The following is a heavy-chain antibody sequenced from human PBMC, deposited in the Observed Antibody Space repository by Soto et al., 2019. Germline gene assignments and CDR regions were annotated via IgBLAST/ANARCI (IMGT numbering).Heavy chain of an antibody. CDR3: ASIRVEQQPSDAFDI. D-gene: IGHD6-13*01. Sequence: PSETLSLTCTVSGGSISSSSYSWGWIRQPPEKGLEWIGSIYYSGSTYYNPSLKSRVTISVDTSKNLFSLKLSSVTAADTAVYYCASIRVEQQPSDAFDIWGQGTMVTVSS. V-gene: IGHV4-39*01. CDR1: GGSISSSSYS. J-gene: IGHJ3*02. CDR2: IYYSGST.